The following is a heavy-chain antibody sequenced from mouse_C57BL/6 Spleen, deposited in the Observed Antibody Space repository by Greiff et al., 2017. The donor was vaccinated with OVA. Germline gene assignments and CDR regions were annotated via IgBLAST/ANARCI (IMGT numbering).Heavy chain of an antibody. J-gene: IGHJ1*03. D-gene: IGHD2-4*01. CDR3: AGDKEVYNDNYGYVDV. Sequence: EVQLVESGGGLVKPGGSLKLSCAASGFTFSSYAMSWVRQTPEKRLEWVATISDGGSYTYYPDNVKGRFTISRDNAKNTLYLQMSQLKSEDTAMYYCAGDKEVYNDNYGYVDVWGTGTTVTVSS. CDR1: GFTFSSYA. CDR2: ISDGGSYT. V-gene: IGHV5-4*01.